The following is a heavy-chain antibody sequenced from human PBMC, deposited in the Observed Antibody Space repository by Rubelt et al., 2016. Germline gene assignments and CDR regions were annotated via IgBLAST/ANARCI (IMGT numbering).Heavy chain of an antibody. Sequence: EVQLVESGGGLVQPGGSLRLSCAASEFTFSRYGMQWVRQAPGKGLEYVSGISSDGYTIYYANAVKGRVTISRDNSKNTLYLQMGSLRAEDMAMYYWARGGYADYYFGMDVWGQGTTVTVSS. CDR1: EFTFSRYG. V-gene: IGHV3-64*01. CDR2: ISSDGYTI. J-gene: IGHJ6*02. D-gene: IGHD3-16*01. CDR3: ARGGYADYYFGMDV.